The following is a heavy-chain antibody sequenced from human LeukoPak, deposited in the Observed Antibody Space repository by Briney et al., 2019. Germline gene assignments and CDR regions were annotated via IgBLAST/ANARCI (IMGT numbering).Heavy chain of an antibody. CDR1: GYTFTGYY. CDR2: ISPNSGAT. Sequence: ASVKVSCKASGYTFTGYYMHWVRQGPGQGLEWMGWISPNSGATNYAQKFQGRVTLTRDTSISTAYMELSGLRSDDTAVYYCARDESGGLNYWGQGTLVTVSS. D-gene: IGHD2-15*01. V-gene: IGHV1-2*02. J-gene: IGHJ4*02. CDR3: ARDESGGLNY.